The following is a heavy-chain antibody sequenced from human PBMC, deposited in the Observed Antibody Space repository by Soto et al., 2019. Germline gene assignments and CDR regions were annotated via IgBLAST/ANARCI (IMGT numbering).Heavy chain of an antibody. J-gene: IGHJ4*01. CDR1: GGSISGSY. CDR2: VYYTGST. CDR3: ARSVAVPCAHIDD. V-gene: IGHV4-59*01. D-gene: IGHD3-3*01. Sequence: PWGTLTLTCIVSGGSISGSYWSWIRQSPGKGLEWLGYVYYTGSTNYSPSLRSRVSISVDTSKNEFSLRLSSVTAADTAMYFCARSVAVPCAHIDDWGQGTKVTVSS.